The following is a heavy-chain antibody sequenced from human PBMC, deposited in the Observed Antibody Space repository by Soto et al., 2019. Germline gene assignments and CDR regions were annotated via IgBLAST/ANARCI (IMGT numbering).Heavy chain of an antibody. Sequence: SETLSLTCTVSGGSISSDYWNWIRQPPGKGLEWIGYIYHSGSTYYNPSLKSRVTISVDRSKNQFSLKLSSVTAADTAVYYCARARGGIVVYWGQGTLVTVSS. CDR1: GGSISSDY. CDR2: IYHSGST. J-gene: IGHJ4*02. D-gene: IGHD6-19*01. V-gene: IGHV4-30-2*01. CDR3: ARARGGIVVY.